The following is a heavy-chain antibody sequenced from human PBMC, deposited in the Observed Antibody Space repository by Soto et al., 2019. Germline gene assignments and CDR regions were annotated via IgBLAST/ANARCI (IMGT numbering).Heavy chain of an antibody. V-gene: IGHV3-7*01. CDR2: IKQDGSET. CDR1: RLSFWRAW. J-gene: IGHJ4*02. CDR3: VRSLGYCAGGCYLYFDS. D-gene: IGHD2-8*02. Sequence: GGSQRLSCAACRLSFWRAWVTLVLQDPGKGLEWVANIKQDGSETYYLDSVKGRFTISRDSAKNSVFLQMNSLRADDTAIYYCVRSLGYCAGGCYLYFDSWGQGTLVTVSS.